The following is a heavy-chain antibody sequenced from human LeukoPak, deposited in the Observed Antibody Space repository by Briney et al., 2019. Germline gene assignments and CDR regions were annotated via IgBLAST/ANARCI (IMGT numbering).Heavy chain of an antibody. V-gene: IGHV3-9*01. CDR2: ISWNSGSI. CDR3: AKDRADSSGYYYDY. J-gene: IGHJ4*02. Sequence: PGGSLRLSCAASGFTFDDYAMHWVRQAPEKGLEWVSGISWNSGSIGYADSVKGRFTISRDNAKNSLYLQMNSLRAEDTALYYCAKDRADSSGYYYDYWGQGTLVTVSS. CDR1: GFTFDDYA. D-gene: IGHD3-22*01.